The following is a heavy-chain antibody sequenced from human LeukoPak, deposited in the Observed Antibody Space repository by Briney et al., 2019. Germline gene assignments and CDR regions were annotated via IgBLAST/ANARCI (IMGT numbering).Heavy chain of an antibody. V-gene: IGHV1-3*03. CDR3: AKDSGSGWYEFR. CDR2: MNTRTGNA. D-gene: IGHD6-19*01. CDR1: GYTFTNYD. Sequence: ASVKVSCKASGYTFTNYDINWVRQATGQGLEWMGWMNTRTGNAYYSQELQGRLTITRDTSASTAYMELSSLRSEDMAVYYCAKDSGSGWYEFRWGQGTLVTVSS. J-gene: IGHJ4*02.